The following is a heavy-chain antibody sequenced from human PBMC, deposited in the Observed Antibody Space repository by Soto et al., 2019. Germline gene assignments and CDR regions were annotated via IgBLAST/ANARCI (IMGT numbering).Heavy chain of an antibody. D-gene: IGHD3-22*01. J-gene: IGHJ4*02. CDR3: ARVGTYYYDSSGYYYVDPHIDY. CDR1: GGSISSGGYY. Sequence: PSETLSLTCTVSGGSISSGGYYWSWIRQHPGKGLEWIGYIYYSGSTYYNPSLKRRVTISVDTSKNQFSLKLSSVTAADTAVYYCARVGTYYYDSSGYYYVDPHIDYWGQGTLVTVSS. CDR2: IYYSGST. V-gene: IGHV4-31*03.